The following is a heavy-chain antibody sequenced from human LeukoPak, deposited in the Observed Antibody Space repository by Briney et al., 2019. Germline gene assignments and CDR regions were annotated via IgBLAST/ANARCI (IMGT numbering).Heavy chain of an antibody. V-gene: IGHV3-30*03. CDR3: ARDTAMVL. D-gene: IGHD5-18*01. Sequence: PGGSLRLSCAASGFTFSSYSMNWVRQAPGKGLEWVAVISYDGSNKYYADSVKGRFTISRDNSKNTLYLHMNSLRAEDTAVYYCARDTAMVLWGQGTLVTVSS. CDR2: ISYDGSNK. CDR1: GFTFSSYS. J-gene: IGHJ4*02.